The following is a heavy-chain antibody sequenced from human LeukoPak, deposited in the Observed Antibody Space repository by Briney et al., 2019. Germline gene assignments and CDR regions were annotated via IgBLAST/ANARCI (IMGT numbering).Heavy chain of an antibody. J-gene: IGHJ5*02. D-gene: IGHD3-22*01. CDR3: ARQTGREDYYDSSGYYNWFDP. V-gene: IGHV5-51*01. CDR2: IYPGDSDT. Sequence: GESLNISCKASGYSFTSYWIGWVRQMPGKGLEWMGIIYPGDSDTRYSPSFQGQVTISADKSISTAYLQWSSLKASDTAMYYCARQTGREDYYDSSGYYNWFDPWGQGTLVTVSS. CDR1: GYSFTSYW.